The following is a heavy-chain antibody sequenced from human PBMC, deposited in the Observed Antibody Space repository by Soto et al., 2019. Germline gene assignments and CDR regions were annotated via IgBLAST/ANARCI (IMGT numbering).Heavy chain of an antibody. CDR2: IYSGGST. J-gene: IGHJ6*02. CDR1: GFTVSSNY. V-gene: IGHV3-53*02. CDR3: ASELGDYYYGMDV. Sequence: EVQLVETGGGLIQPGGSLRLSCAASGFTVSSNYMSWVRQATGKGLEWVSVIYSGGSTYYADSVKGRFTISRDNSKNTLYLQMNSLRAEDTAVYYCASELGDYYYGMDVWAQGTTVTVS. D-gene: IGHD3-10*01.